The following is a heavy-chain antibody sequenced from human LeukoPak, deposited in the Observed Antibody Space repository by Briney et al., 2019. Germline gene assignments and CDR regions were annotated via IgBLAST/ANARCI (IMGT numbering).Heavy chain of an antibody. V-gene: IGHV3-30*18. CDR2: ISYDGSNK. CDR3: AKNCSVGALDY. Sequence: GGSLRLSCAASGFTFSSYGMHWVRQAPGKGLEWVAVISYDGSNKYYVDSVKGRFTISRDNSKNTLCLQMNSLRAEDTAVYYCAKNCSVGALDYWGQGTLVTVSS. CDR1: GFTFSSYG. D-gene: IGHD1-26*01. J-gene: IGHJ4*02.